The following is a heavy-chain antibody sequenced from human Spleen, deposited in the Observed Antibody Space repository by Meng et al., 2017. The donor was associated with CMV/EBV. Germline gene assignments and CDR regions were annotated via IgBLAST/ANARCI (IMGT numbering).Heavy chain of an antibody. CDR1: GFSFDSYG. J-gene: IGHJ4*02. V-gene: IGHV3-33*06. Sequence: ASGFSFDSYGMHWVRQAPGKGLEWVAVIWWDGSNQFYADSVKGRFTISRDNSKNTVYLQLNSLRGEDTAVYYCAKDYYGSGSPIDSWGQGTLVTVSS. D-gene: IGHD3-10*01. CDR3: AKDYYGSGSPIDS. CDR2: IWWDGSNQ.